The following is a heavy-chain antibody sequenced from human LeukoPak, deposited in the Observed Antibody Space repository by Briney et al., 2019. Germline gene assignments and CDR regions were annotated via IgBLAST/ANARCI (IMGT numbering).Heavy chain of an antibody. CDR1: GFTFSSYA. CDR2: ISYDGSNK. V-gene: IGHV3-30*04. J-gene: IGHJ1*01. Sequence: GGSLRLSCAASGFTFSSYAMHWVRQAPGKGLEWVAVISYDGSNKYYADSVKGRFTISRDNSKNTLYLQMNSLRAEDTAVYYCARAMGWIGVVISQHWGQGTLVTVSS. CDR3: ARAMGWIGVVISQH. D-gene: IGHD3-22*01.